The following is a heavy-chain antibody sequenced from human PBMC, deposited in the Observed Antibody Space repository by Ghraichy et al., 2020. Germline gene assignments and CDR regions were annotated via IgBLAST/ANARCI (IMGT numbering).Heavy chain of an antibody. V-gene: IGHV4-39*01. CDR1: GGSISTSSYY. Sequence: SQTLSLTCTVSGGSISTSSYYWGWIRPPPGKGLEWIGSIYYTGNTDYNPSLKSRVTISVDTSKNQFSLKLSSVTAADTAVYHCARRHSSSWYWFDPGGQGTLVTVSS. J-gene: IGHJ5*02. CDR2: IYYTGNT. CDR3: ARRHSSSWYWFDP. D-gene: IGHD6-13*01.